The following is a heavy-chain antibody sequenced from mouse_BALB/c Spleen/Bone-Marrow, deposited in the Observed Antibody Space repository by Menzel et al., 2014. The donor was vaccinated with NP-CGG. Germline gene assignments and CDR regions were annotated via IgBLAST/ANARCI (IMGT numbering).Heavy chain of an antibody. CDR3: ARATPYHPLDY. Sequence: EVQLQESGAELVKPGASVKLSCTASGFNIKDTYIHWVKQRPEQGLEWIGRIDPGSGSTKYDPKFQGKATIKADTSSNTAYVQLSSLTSEDTAVYYCARATPYHPLDYWGQGNSVTVSS. CDR2: IDPGSGST. J-gene: IGHJ4*01. CDR1: GFNIKDTY. V-gene: IGHV14-3*02.